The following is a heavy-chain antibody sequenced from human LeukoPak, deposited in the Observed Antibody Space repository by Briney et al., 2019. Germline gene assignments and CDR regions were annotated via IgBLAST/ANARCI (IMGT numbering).Heavy chain of an antibody. J-gene: IGHJ2*01. D-gene: IGHD2-15*01. CDR3: ARAVAATHWYFDL. CDR2: IYYSGST. Sequence: PSETLSLTCTVSGGSISSYYWSWIRQPPGKGLEWIGYIYYSGSTNYNPSLKGRVTISVDTSKNQFSLKLSSVTAADTAVYYCARAVAATHWYFDLWGRGTLVTVSS. V-gene: IGHV4-59*01. CDR1: GGSISSYY.